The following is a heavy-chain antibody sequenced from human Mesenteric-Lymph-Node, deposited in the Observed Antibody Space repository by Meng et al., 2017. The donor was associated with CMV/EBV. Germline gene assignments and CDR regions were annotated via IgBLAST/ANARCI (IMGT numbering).Heavy chain of an antibody. J-gene: IGHJ4*02. CDR1: GGSITRPNYY. D-gene: IGHD2-21*02. V-gene: IGHV4-39*07. CDR3: ARTRTADPATIDY. CDR2: IYSGGST. Sequence: SETLSLTCTVSGGSITRPNYYWGWIRQPPGQGLEWIASIYSGGSTYYNPSLKSRVTISVDTSKNQFSLRLRSVTAADTAVYYCARTRTADPATIDYWGQGTLVTVSS.